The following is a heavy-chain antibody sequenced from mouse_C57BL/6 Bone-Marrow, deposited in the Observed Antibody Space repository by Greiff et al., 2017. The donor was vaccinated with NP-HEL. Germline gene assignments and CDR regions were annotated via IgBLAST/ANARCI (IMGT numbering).Heavy chain of an antibody. CDR2: ISSGRSTI. D-gene: IGHD2-5*01. V-gene: IGHV5-17*01. CDR3: ASAYYSNYDAMDY. J-gene: IGHJ4*01. CDR1: GFTFSDYG. Sequence: DVTLVESGGGLVKPGGSLKLSCAASGFTFSDYGMHWVRQAPEKGLEWVAYISSGRSTIYYADTVKGRFTISRDNAKNTLFLQMTSLRSEDTAMYYCASAYYSNYDAMDYWGQGTSVTVSS.